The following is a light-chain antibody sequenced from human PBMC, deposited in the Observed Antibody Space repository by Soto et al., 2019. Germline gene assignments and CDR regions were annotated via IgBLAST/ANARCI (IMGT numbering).Light chain of an antibody. V-gene: IGKV3-15*01. J-gene: IGKJ2*01. CDR3: QQYNIWPPYT. CDR1: QRISSN. CDR2: GAS. Sequence: EIVMTQSPATLSVSPGERATLYCKASQRISSNLAWYQQKPGQLPRLLIYGASTRASGIPARFSGSGSGTEFTLTISGLQSEDFALYYCQQYNIWPPYTFGQGTKLEIK.